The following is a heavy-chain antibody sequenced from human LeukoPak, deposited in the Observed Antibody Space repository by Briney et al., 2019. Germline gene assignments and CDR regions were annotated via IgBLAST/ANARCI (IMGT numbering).Heavy chain of an antibody. J-gene: IGHJ4*02. CDR3: ARWGSRKPFDY. Sequence: ASVKVSCKASGYTFTSYDINWVRQATGQGLEWMGWMNPNSGNTGYAQKFQGRVTMTRNTSISTAYMELSRLRSDDTAVYYCARWGSRKPFDYWGQGTLVTVSS. CDR1: GYTFTSYD. D-gene: IGHD7-27*01. V-gene: IGHV1-8*01. CDR2: MNPNSGNT.